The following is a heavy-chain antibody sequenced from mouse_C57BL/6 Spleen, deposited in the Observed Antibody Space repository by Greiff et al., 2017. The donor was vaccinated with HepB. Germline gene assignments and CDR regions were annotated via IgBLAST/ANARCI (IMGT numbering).Heavy chain of an antibody. J-gene: IGHJ2*01. V-gene: IGHV5-6*01. CDR3: ARRPITTVVARYYFDY. D-gene: IGHD1-1*01. Sequence: EVQVVESGGDLVKPGGSLKLSCAASGFTFSSYGMSWVRQTPDKRLEWVATISSGGSYTYYPDSVKGRFTISRDNAKNTLYLQMSSRKSEDTAMYYCARRPITTVVARYYFDYWGQGTTLTVSS. CDR2: ISSGGSYT. CDR1: GFTFSSYG.